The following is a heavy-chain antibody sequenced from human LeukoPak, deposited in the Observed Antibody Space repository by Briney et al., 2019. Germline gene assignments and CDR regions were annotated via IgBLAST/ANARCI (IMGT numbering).Heavy chain of an antibody. CDR3: ARLGLVRARNYLDY. D-gene: IGHD1-26*01. CDR1: GFIFRTYW. CDR2: IRNKANRYTT. Sequence: GGSLRLSCAASGFIFRTYWMSWVRQVPGKGLEWVGRIRNKANRYTTESAPSVKGRFIISRDDSRNSLYLQMNSLKTEDTAVYYCARLGLVRARNYLDYWGQGTLVTVSS. J-gene: IGHJ4*02. V-gene: IGHV3-72*01.